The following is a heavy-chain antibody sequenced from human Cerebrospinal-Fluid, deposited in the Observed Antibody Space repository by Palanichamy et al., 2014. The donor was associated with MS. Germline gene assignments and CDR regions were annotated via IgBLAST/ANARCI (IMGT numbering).Heavy chain of an antibody. CDR2: IYYSGTT. Sequence: QLQLQESGPGLVKPSETLSLTCTVSGGSISDTTYYWAWIRQPPGKGLEWIGSIYYSGTTYYNPSLKSRVSLSVDTSNNHFSLSLSSVTAADTAIYYCARPSPSIFGVLIIPPTYFDTWGQGTLVTVSS. D-gene: IGHD3-3*01. CDR1: GGSISDTTYY. J-gene: IGHJ4*02. CDR3: ARPSPSIFGVLIIPPTYFDT. V-gene: IGHV4-39*01.